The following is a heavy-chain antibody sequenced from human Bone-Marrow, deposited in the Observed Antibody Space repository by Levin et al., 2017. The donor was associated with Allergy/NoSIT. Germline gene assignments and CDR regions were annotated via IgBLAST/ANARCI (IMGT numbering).Heavy chain of an antibody. J-gene: IGHJ4*02. CDR3: AKDRDSHCSGGSCYSFAY. V-gene: IGHV3-23*01. CDR2: ISHSGAST. D-gene: IGHD2-15*01. CDR1: GFTLNTFA. Sequence: GESLKISCGASGFTLNTFAMSWVRQAPGKGLEWVSTISHSGASTYYADSVRGRFTISRDKSKNMVFLQINSLRAEDTAVYYCAKDRDSHCSGGSCYSFAYWGQGTLVTVSS.